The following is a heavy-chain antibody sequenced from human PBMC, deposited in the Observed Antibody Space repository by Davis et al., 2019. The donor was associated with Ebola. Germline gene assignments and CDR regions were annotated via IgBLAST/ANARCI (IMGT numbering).Heavy chain of an antibody. D-gene: IGHD6-19*01. Sequence: GESLKISCAASGFTFSSYWMSWVRQAPGKGLEWVANIKQDGSEKYYVDSVKGRFTISRDNAKNSLYLQMNSLRAEDTAVYYCSSGWYPGDYWGQGTMVTVSS. CDR2: IKQDGSEK. V-gene: IGHV3-7*01. CDR1: GFTFSSYW. J-gene: IGHJ4*02. CDR3: SSGWYPGDY.